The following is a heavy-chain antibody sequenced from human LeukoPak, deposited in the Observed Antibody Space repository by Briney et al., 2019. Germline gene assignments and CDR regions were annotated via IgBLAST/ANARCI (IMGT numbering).Heavy chain of an antibody. V-gene: IGHV3-7*01. CDR2: IKQDGSEK. CDR3: ARDPHSSGWYYFDY. J-gene: IGHJ4*02. Sequence: GGSLRLPCAASGFTFSSYWMSWVRQAPGKGLEWVANIKQDGSEKNYVDSVKGRFTISRDNAKNSLYLQMNSLRAEDTAVYYCARDPHSSGWYYFDYWGQGTLVTVSS. D-gene: IGHD6-19*01. CDR1: GFTFSSYW.